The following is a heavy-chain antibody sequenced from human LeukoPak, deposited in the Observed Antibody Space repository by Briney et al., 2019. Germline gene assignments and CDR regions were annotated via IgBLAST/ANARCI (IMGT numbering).Heavy chain of an antibody. CDR1: GGSISTYY. V-gene: IGHV4-59*01. CDR2: IYHSGSI. CDR3: ARGGAARLHFQN. D-gene: IGHD6-6*01. Sequence: PSETLSLTCTVSGGSISTYYWNWIRQPPGKGLEWIGYIYHSGSINYNPSLQSRVTISVDTSKNQFSLNLNSVTAADTAVYYCARGGAARLHFQNWGQAPWSPSPQ. J-gene: IGHJ1*01.